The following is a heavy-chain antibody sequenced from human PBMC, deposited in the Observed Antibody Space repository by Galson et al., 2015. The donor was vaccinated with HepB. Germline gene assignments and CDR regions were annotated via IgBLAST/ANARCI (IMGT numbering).Heavy chain of an antibody. CDR3: AMTPAALRGVLPYYLHH. J-gene: IGHJ1*01. CDR2: ISDTGTTF. D-gene: IGHD3-10*01. CDR1: GFIFTDYY. V-gene: IGHV3-11*01. Sequence: SLRLSCAASGFIFTDYYMTWIRQAPGKGLEWVSYISDTGTTFYYADSVEGRFTISRDNAKKSLYLQMNSLRVEDTAVYYCAMTPAALRGVLPYYLHHWGQGTFVTVSS.